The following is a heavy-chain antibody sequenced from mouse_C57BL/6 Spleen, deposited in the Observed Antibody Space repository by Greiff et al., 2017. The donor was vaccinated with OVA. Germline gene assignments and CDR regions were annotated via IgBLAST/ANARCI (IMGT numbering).Heavy chain of an antibody. CDR3: ARHEEDGNYPHYYAMDY. V-gene: IGHV1-62-2*01. CDR1: GYTFTEYT. Sequence: QVHVKQSGAELVKPGASVKLSCKASGYTFTEYTIHWVKQRSGQGLEWIGWFYPGSGSIKYNEKFKDKATLTADKSSSTVYMELSRLTSEDSAVYFCARHEEDGNYPHYYAMDYWGQGTSVTVSS. CDR2: FYPGSGSI. D-gene: IGHD2-1*01. J-gene: IGHJ4*01.